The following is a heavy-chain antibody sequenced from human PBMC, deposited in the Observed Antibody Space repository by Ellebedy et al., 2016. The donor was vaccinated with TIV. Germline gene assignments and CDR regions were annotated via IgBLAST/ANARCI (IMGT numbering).Heavy chain of an antibody. V-gene: IGHV3-7*01. D-gene: IGHD2-15*01. J-gene: IGHJ6*02. Sequence: GGSLRLSCAASGFTFSSYWMSWVRQAPGKGLEWVANIKQDGSEKYYVDSVKGRFTISRDHSKNTLYLQMNSLRAEDTAVYYCARGSDSKGRGGHYYYYGMDVWGQGTTVTVSS. CDR2: IKQDGSEK. CDR1: GFTFSSYW. CDR3: ARGSDSKGRGGHYYYYGMDV.